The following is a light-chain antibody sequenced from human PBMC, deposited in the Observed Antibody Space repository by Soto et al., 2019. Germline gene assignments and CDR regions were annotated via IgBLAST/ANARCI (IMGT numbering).Light chain of an antibody. CDR3: QQYNNWPFT. CDR2: SAF. V-gene: IGKV3-15*01. J-gene: IGKJ3*01. CDR1: QSVSSN. Sequence: ERVMTQSPATLSVSPGERVTLSCRASQSVSSNLAWYQQKPGQAPRLLIYSAFFRATGIPARFSGSGSGTEFTLTISSLQSEDVAVYFCQQYNNWPFTFGPGTKVDIK.